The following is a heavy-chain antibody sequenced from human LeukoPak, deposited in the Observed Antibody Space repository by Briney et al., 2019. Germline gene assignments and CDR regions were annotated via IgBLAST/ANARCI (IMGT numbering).Heavy chain of an antibody. Sequence: PSETLSLTCTVSGGSISSYYWSWIRQPPGKGLEWIGYIYYSGSTNYNPSLKSRVTISVDTSKNQFSLKLSSVTAADTAVYYCARATVTTRVSWFDPWGQGTLVTVSS. V-gene: IGHV4-59*01. CDR1: GGSISSYY. D-gene: IGHD4-11*01. J-gene: IGHJ5*02. CDR3: ARATVTTRVSWFDP. CDR2: IYYSGST.